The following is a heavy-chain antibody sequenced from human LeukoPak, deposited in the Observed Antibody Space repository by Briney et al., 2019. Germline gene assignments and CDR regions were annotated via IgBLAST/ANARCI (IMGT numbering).Heavy chain of an antibody. CDR2: ISGSGGTT. CDR3: AKGQWGTGIMDAFDI. Sequence: GGFMSPSCAAAGFTFSSYAMSWVRKAPGKGLGLVLVISGSGGTTYYASSVKARFTISRDNSKNTLYLQMNSLRAEDTAVYYCAKGQWGTGIMDAFDIWGQGTMVTVSS. CDR1: GFTFSSYA. V-gene: IGHV3-23*01. J-gene: IGHJ3*02. D-gene: IGHD3-16*01.